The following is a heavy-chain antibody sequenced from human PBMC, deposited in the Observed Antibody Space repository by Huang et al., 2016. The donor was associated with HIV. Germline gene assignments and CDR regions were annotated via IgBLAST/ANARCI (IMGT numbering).Heavy chain of an antibody. J-gene: IGHJ3*02. Sequence: EVQLVESGGGLVKPGGSLRLSCAASGFTFSSYSMNWVRQGTRKGLEWVSSSSSSSSYIYYADSGNGRFTISRDNAKNSLYLQMNSLRAEDTAVYYCARDYYYYDSSGQVPDAFDIWGQGTMVTVSS. D-gene: IGHD3-22*01. CDR3: ARDYYYYDSSGQVPDAFDI. V-gene: IGHV3-21*01. CDR1: GFTFSSYS. CDR2: SSSSSSYI.